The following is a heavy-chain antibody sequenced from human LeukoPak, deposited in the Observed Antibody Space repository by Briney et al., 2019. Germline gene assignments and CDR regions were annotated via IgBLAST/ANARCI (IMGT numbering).Heavy chain of an antibody. Sequence: PSETLSLTCTVSGGSISSGGYYWSWIRQHPGKGLEWIGYIYYSGSTYYNPSLKSRVTISVDTSKNQFSLKLNSVTAADTAVYYCAREGGPYDFWSGYSPRYNWFDPWGQGTLVTVSS. CDR2: IYYSGST. D-gene: IGHD3-3*01. CDR1: GGSISSGGYY. J-gene: IGHJ5*02. CDR3: AREGGPYDFWSGYSPRYNWFDP. V-gene: IGHV4-31*03.